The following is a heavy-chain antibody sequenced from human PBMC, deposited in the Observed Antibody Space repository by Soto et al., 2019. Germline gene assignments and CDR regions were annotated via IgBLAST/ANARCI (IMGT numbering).Heavy chain of an antibody. CDR2: INSDGSST. CDR1: GFTFSSYW. V-gene: IGHV3-74*01. Sequence: GGSLRLSCAASGFTFSSYWMHWVRQAPGKGLVWVSRINSDGSSTNYADFVKGRFAISRDNAKNTLYLQMNSLRVEDTAVYYCSRVGGSTWHWGQGALVTVYS. J-gene: IGHJ4*02. CDR3: SRVGGSTWH. D-gene: IGHD1-26*01.